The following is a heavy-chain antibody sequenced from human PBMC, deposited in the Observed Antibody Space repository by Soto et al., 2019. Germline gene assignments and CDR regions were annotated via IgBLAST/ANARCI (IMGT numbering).Heavy chain of an antibody. J-gene: IGHJ4*02. CDR1: GFTFSSYA. V-gene: IGHV3-23*01. Sequence: EVQLLESGGGLVQPGGSLRLSCAASGFTFSSYAMSWVRQAPGKGLEWVSAFSGSGGSTYYADSVKGRFTISRDNSKNTLYLQMNSLRAEDTAVYYCAKNPVVVVAAGGGADYWGQGTLVTVSS. CDR3: AKNPVVVVAAGGGADY. CDR2: FSGSGGST. D-gene: IGHD2-15*01.